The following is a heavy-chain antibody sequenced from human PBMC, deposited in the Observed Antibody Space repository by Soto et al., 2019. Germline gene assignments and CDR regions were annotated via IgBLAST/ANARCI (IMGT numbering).Heavy chain of an antibody. CDR3: ARERAPLDFWSGYYRGKNTSGRATRNYYYYYGMDV. J-gene: IGHJ6*02. CDR1: GYTFTSYD. Sequence: QVQLVQSGAEVKKPGASVKVSCKASGYTFTSYDINWVRQATGQGLEWMGWMNPNSGNTGYAQKFQGRVTMTRNTSISTAYMELSSLRSEDTAVYYCARERAPLDFWSGYYRGKNTSGRATRNYYYYYGMDVWGQGTTVTVSS. V-gene: IGHV1-8*01. D-gene: IGHD3-3*01. CDR2: MNPNSGNT.